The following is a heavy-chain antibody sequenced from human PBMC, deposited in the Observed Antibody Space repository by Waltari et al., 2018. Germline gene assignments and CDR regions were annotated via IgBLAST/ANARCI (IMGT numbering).Heavy chain of an antibody. D-gene: IGHD3-10*01. J-gene: IGHJ5*02. V-gene: IGHV4-38-2*02. Sequence: QVQLQESDPGLARPSEPLSLTCDVSSYSIRSGYFWGWIRQPPGKGLQWIGSISHSGSTYYNPSLKSRVTLSVDTSKNQFALKVTSVTAADTATYYCVRDLGGSGNSWFDAWGQGSLVIVSS. CDR2: ISHSGST. CDR1: SYSIRSGYF. CDR3: VRDLGGSGNSWFDA.